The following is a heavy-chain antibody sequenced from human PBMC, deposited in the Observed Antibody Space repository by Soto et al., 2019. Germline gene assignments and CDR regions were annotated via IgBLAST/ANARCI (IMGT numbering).Heavy chain of an antibody. V-gene: IGHV5-51*01. CDR2: INPADSDT. CDR1: GYIFTNYW. D-gene: IGHD3-9*01. J-gene: IGHJ4*02. CDR3: VRPDSTGYYSH. Sequence: GESLKISCKGSGYIFTNYWIGWVRQIPGKGLEWMGIINPADSDTRYSPSFQGQVTVSVDKSISTAYLHRGSLKASDTAMYYSVRPDSTGYYSHWGQGTTVTVSS.